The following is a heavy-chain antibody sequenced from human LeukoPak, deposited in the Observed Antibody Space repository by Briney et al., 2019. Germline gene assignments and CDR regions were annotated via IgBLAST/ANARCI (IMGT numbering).Heavy chain of an antibody. Sequence: PGGSLRLFCAASGFTFSGYWMSWVRQAPGKGLEWVATIKQDASEKTYVDSVEGRFTSSRDNAKSSLFLQMDSLRAEDTAVYYCARFGMDAAIDYWGQGTLVTVSS. D-gene: IGHD2-15*01. CDR2: IKQDASEK. CDR1: GFTFSGYW. CDR3: ARFGMDAAIDY. J-gene: IGHJ4*02. V-gene: IGHV3-7*01.